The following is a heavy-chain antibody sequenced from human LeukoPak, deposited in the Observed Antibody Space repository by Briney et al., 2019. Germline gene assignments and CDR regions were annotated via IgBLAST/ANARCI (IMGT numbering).Heavy chain of an antibody. J-gene: IGHJ4*02. Sequence: GGSLRLSCAASGFTFSDYAMSWVRQAPGKGVEWVAGISGGGGSTSYPDSVKCRFTISRDNSKNTLFLQMNSLRAEDTAVYYCAKHIAYYYDSSGYHIDYWGQGTLVTVSS. V-gene: IGHV3-23*01. CDR3: AKHIAYYYDSSGYHIDY. D-gene: IGHD3-22*01. CDR1: GFTFSDYA. CDR2: ISGGGGST.